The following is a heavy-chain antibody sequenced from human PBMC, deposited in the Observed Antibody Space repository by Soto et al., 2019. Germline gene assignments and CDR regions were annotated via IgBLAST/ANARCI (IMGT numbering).Heavy chain of an antibody. Sequence: SGPTLVNPTQTLTLTCTFSGFSLTTSGVGVGWIRQPPGKALEWLALIYWDDDRRYSPSLKSRLTITKDTSKNQVVLTMTNMEPVDTGTYYCAHRRAILGVVYGMDVWGQGTTVTVSS. D-gene: IGHD3-3*01. J-gene: IGHJ6*02. V-gene: IGHV2-5*02. CDR2: IYWDDDR. CDR1: GFSLTTSGVG. CDR3: AHRRAILGVVYGMDV.